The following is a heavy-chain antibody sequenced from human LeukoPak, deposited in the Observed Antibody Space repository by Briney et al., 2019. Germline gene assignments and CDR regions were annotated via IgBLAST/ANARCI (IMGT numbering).Heavy chain of an antibody. CDR1: GGSISSSSYY. J-gene: IGHJ4*02. Sequence: SETLSLTCTVSGGSISSSSYYWGWIGQPPGKGLEWIGSIYYSGSTYYNPSLKSRVTISVDTSKNQFSLKLSSVTAADTAVYYCARERYDSSGTLDYWGQGTLVTVYS. CDR3: ARERYDSSGTLDY. V-gene: IGHV4-39*07. D-gene: IGHD3-22*01. CDR2: IYYSGST.